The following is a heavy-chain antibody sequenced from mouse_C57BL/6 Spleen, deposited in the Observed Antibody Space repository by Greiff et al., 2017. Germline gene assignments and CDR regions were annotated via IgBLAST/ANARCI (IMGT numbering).Heavy chain of an antibody. V-gene: IGHV1-54*01. CDR2: INPGSGGT. D-gene: IGHD2-10*02. J-gene: IGHJ3*01. CDR1: GYAFTNYL. CDR3: ARGYGNSFAY. Sequence: VQLQQSGAELVRPGTSVKVSCKASGYAFTNYLIEWVKQRPGQGLEWIGVINPGSGGTNYNEKFKGKATLTADKASITAYMQLSSLTSEDSAVYFCARGYGNSFAYWGQGTLVTVSA.